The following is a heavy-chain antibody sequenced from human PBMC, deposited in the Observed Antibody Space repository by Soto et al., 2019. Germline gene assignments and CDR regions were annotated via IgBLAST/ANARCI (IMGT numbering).Heavy chain of an antibody. D-gene: IGHD2-8*01. CDR1: GFNFNDYY. J-gene: IGHJ4*02. V-gene: IGHV3-11*05. Sequence: QVQLLESGGGLVKPGGSLRLSCVASGFNFNDYYMSWIRQAPGKGLEWVAYISTTSTYTNYADSVRGRFTVSRDNAKISVYLQMRKLTADDTAVYYCARDFVGWCALWDYWGQGALVTVSS. CDR2: ISTTSTYT. CDR3: ARDFVGWCALWDY.